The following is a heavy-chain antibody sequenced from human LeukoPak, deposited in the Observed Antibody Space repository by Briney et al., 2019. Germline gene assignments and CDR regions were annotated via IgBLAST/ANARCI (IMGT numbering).Heavy chain of an antibody. V-gene: IGHV4-59*01. CDR1: GDSISSYY. CDR2: INYSGST. D-gene: IGHD6-19*01. CDR3: AGTKHWLSFDY. Sequence: TSETLSLTCTVSGDSISSYYWTWIRQPPGKGLDWIGYINYSGSTNYNPSLKSRVTISVDTSKNQFSLKLSSVTAADTAVYYCAGTKHWLSFDYWGQGILVTVSS. J-gene: IGHJ4*02.